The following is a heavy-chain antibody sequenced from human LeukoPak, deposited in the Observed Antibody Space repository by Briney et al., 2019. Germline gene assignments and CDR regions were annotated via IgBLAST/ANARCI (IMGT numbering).Heavy chain of an antibody. J-gene: IGHJ4*02. D-gene: IGHD3-16*01. V-gene: IGHV3-53*01. CDR3: ASTLGFYGPYALDF. CDR1: GFTVSSNH. Sequence: GGSLRLSCAASGFTVSSNHMTWVRQAPGKGLEWISVIYSGGSTYYADSVKGRFTISRDNSKNTLYLQMNSLRAGETAVYYCASTLGFYGPYALDFWGQGTLVSVSS. CDR2: IYSGGST.